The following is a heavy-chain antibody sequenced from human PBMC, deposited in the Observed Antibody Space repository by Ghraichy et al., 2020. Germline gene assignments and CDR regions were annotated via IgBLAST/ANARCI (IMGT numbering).Heavy chain of an antibody. Sequence: ASVKVSCKASGYTFTGYYIHWVRQAPVQGLEWMGWINPNSGGTNYAQKFQGRVTMTRDTSISTAYMELSRLRSDDTAVYYCARGRLYSSSWYGTAEDWFDRCGQGTLVTVSS. D-gene: IGHD6-13*01. V-gene: IGHV1-2*02. CDR2: INPNSGGT. J-gene: IGHJ5*02. CDR3: ARGRLYSSSWYGTAEDWFDR. CDR1: GYTFTGYY.